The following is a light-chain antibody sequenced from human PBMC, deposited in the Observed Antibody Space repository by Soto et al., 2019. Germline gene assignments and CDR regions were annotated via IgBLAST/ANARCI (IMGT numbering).Light chain of an antibody. CDR2: DAS. CDR3: QQYSNLIT. CDR1: QDISNY. V-gene: IGKV1-33*01. Sequence: DIQMTQSPSSLSASVGARVTITCQASQDISNYLNWYQQNLGKAPKLLIYDASNLETGVPSRFSGSGSGTDFTFTISSLQPEDIATYYCQQYSNLITFGQGTRLEIK. J-gene: IGKJ5*01.